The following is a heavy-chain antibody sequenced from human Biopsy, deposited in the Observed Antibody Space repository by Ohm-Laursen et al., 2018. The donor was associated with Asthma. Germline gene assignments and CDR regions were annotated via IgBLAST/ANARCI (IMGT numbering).Heavy chain of an antibody. CDR2: INAANGNT. V-gene: IGHV1-3*01. CDR1: AYTITSNA. J-gene: IGHJ3*02. Sequence: SVKVSCKASAYTITSNAMHWVRQAPGHSLEWMGWINAANGNTKYSQKFQGRLTISRDTSASTAYMDLGSLRSEDTAVYYCARTYFDFLTGQVHDAFAMWGQGTMVTVSS. D-gene: IGHD3-9*01. CDR3: ARTYFDFLTGQVHDAFAM.